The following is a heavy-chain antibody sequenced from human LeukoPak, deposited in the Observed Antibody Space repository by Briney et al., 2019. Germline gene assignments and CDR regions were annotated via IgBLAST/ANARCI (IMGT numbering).Heavy chain of an antibody. CDR1: GASINSDTYY. Sequence: SETLSLTCTVSGASINSDTYYWTWIRQPARQGLEWIGRIYTTGSPSYNPSLKSRVTISIDTSKNQFSLKLNSVSAADTAVYYCARDRGITTARGVPSWFDPWGQGTLVTVSS. J-gene: IGHJ5*02. V-gene: IGHV4-61*02. CDR2: IYTTGSP. CDR3: ARDRGITTARGVPSWFDP. D-gene: IGHD3-10*01.